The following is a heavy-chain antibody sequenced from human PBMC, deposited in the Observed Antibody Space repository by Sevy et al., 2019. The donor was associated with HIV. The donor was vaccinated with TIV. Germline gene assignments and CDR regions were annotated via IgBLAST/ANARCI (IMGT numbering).Heavy chain of an antibody. D-gene: IGHD3-16*02. V-gene: IGHV1-8*01. CDR2: MNPNSGNT. CDR1: GYTFTSYD. J-gene: IGHJ4*02. Sequence: ASVKVSCKASGYTFTSYDINWVRQATGQGLEWMGWMNPNSGNTGYAQKFQGRVTMTRNTSISTAYMELSSLRSEDTAVYYCARGPYDYVWVSYRFSPTYYFDYWGQGTLVTVSS. CDR3: ARGPYDYVWVSYRFSPTYYFDY.